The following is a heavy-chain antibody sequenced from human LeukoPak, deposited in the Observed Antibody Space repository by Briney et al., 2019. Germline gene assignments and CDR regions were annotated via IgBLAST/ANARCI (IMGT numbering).Heavy chain of an antibody. CDR3: TKLKGWYGDGYFDY. CDR1: GFSVSSKY. Sequence: GGSLRLSCPASGFSVSSKYMSWVRQPAGKGLEWVSVIYSGGTTFYADPVKGRFTISRDNSKNTLYLQMNSLRPDDTAVYYCTKLKGWYGDGYFDYWGPGILVTVSS. V-gene: IGHV3-53*01. D-gene: IGHD6-19*01. J-gene: IGHJ4*02. CDR2: IYSGGTT.